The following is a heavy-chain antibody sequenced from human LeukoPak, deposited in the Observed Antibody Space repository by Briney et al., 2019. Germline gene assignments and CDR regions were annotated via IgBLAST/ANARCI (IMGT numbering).Heavy chain of an antibody. CDR2: MYLSGTT. V-gene: IGHV4-4*02. Sequence: PSETLSLTCTVSGDSINSLDLWSWVRQPPGKGLEWIGEMYLSGTTHSNPSVKSRVTISIDKSKNQFSLKLTSVTAADTAVYYCAKILTGTGPTMDVWGQGTTVTVSS. D-gene: IGHD1-20*01. CDR3: AKILTGTGPTMDV. J-gene: IGHJ6*02. CDR1: GDSINSLDL.